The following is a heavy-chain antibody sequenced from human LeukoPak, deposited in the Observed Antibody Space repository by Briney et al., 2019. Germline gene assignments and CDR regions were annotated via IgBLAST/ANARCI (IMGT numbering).Heavy chain of an antibody. CDR1: GFTVSSNY. D-gene: IGHD6-19*01. Sequence: GGSLRLSCAASGFTVSSNYMSWVRQAPGKGLERVSVIYSGGSTYHADSVEGRFTISRDNSKNTLYLQMNSLRAEDTAVYYCAREADYYYYMDVWGKGTTVTVSS. J-gene: IGHJ6*03. CDR3: AREADYYYYMDV. V-gene: IGHV3-53*01. CDR2: IYSGGST.